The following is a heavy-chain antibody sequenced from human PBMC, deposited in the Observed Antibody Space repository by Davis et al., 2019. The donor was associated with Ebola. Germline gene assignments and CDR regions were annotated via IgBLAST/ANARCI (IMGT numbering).Heavy chain of an antibody. CDR2: ISGSGGST. CDR3: AKTSKKDIVVEWSFDY. V-gene: IGHV3-23*01. Sequence: GESLKISCAASGFTFSSYAMSWVRQAPGKGLEWVSAISGSGGSTYYADSVKGRFTISRDNSKNTLYLQMNSLRAEDTAVYYCAKTSKKDIVVEWSFDYWGQGTLVTVSS. J-gene: IGHJ4*02. CDR1: GFTFSSYA. D-gene: IGHD2-15*01.